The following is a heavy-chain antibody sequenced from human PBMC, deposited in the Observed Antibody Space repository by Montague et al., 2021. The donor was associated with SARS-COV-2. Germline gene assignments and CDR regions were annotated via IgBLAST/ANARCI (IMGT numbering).Heavy chain of an antibody. V-gene: IGHV4-38-2*01. Sequence: SETLSLTCSVSGYSISSGYYWGWIRQPPGKGLEWVGCISYIGKTYYSPSLKSRLTISLDSSKNQFSLKLSSVTAADTAVYYCARFPTSYYYDSKAAPATPDAFDIWGQGTMVTVSS. CDR3: ARFPTSYYYDSKAAPATPDAFDI. J-gene: IGHJ3*02. CDR2: ISYIGKT. D-gene: IGHD3-22*01. CDR1: GYSISSGYY.